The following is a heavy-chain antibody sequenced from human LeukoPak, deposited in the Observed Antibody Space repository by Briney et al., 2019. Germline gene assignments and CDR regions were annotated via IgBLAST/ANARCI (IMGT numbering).Heavy chain of an antibody. CDR1: GFTFSSYA. D-gene: IGHD3-16*01. CDR3: ASDMITFGGVTQTGY. Sequence: GGSLRLSCAASGFTFSSYAMSWVRQAPGKGLEWVSAISSSGDSTYYADSVKGRFTISRDNFKNTLYLQMNSLRAEDTAVYYCASDMITFGGVTQTGYWGQGTLVTVSS. CDR2: ISSSGDST. J-gene: IGHJ4*02. V-gene: IGHV3-23*01.